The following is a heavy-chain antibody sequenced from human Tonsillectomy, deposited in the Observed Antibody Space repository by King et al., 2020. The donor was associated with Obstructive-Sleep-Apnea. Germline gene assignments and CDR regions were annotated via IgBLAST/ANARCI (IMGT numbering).Heavy chain of an antibody. D-gene: IGHD3-10*01. CDR2: IKEDGSVE. J-gene: IGHJ3*01. Sequence: VKLVESGGGMVHPGESLRLSCAASDFTFSRYWMTWVRQAPGKGLEWVANIKEDGSVEHYVDSVKGRFSISRDNAKASLYLQMNSLTAEDTADYHWWRDTSPEITTSGGRSYFDALDVWGQGTTVTVSS. CDR3: WRDTSPEITTSGGRSYFDALDV. CDR1: DFTFSRYW. V-gene: IGHV3-7*01.